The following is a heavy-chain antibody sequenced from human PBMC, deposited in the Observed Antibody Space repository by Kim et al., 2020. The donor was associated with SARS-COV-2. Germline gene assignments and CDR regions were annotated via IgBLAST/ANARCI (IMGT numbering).Heavy chain of an antibody. J-gene: IGHJ4*02. CDR2: IYNSGCT. D-gene: IGHD6-19*01. CDR3: ARNIRLTCLGSGWSGHFFDC. V-gene: IGHV4-59*02. CDR1: SDSVSGYY. Sequence: SETLSLTCTVSSDSVSGYYWSWIRQPPGKGLEWIGYIYNSGCTNYNPSLDSRVTISFDTSKNQFSLNLSSVTAADTAVYYCARNIRLTCLGSGWSGHFFDCWGLGTTVSVSS.